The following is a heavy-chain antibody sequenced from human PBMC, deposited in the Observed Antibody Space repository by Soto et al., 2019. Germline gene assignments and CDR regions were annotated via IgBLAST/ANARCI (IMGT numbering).Heavy chain of an antibody. Sequence: GASVKVSCKASGYTFTSHGSSWVRQAPGQGLAWMGWISAYNGNTNYAQKLQGRVTMTTDTSTSTAYLGLVGLRSDDTAVYYCARVRSSGTYYGMDVWGQGTTVTVSS. D-gene: IGHD3-10*01. V-gene: IGHV1-18*01. CDR2: ISAYNGNT. CDR3: ARVRSSGTYYGMDV. CDR1: GYTFTSHG. J-gene: IGHJ6*02.